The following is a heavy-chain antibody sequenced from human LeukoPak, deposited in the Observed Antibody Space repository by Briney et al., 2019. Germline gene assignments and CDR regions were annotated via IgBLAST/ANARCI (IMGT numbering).Heavy chain of an antibody. Sequence: PGGSLRLSCAASGFTFSSYAMHWVRQAPGKGLEWVAVISYDGSNKYYADSVKGRFTISRDNSKNTLYLQMNSLRAEDTAVYYCARGGFLEKRDGYNYIEYWGQGTLVTVSS. CDR2: ISYDGSNK. CDR1: GFTFSSYA. D-gene: IGHD5-24*01. CDR3: ARGGFLEKRDGYNYIEY. V-gene: IGHV3-30-3*01. J-gene: IGHJ4*02.